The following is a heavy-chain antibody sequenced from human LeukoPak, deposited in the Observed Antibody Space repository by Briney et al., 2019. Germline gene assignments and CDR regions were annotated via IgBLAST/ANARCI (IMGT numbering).Heavy chain of an antibody. V-gene: IGHV1-46*01. Sequence: GSVKVSCKASGYTFTSFYMHSVRQATGHGLEWWGILNPSGGSTSYAQKFQGRVTMTRDTSTSTVYMELSSLRSEDTAVYYCARGGIAAAGYYFDYWGQGTLVTVSS. CDR1: GYTFTSFY. D-gene: IGHD6-13*01. J-gene: IGHJ4*02. CDR3: ARGGIAAAGYYFDY. CDR2: LNPSGGST.